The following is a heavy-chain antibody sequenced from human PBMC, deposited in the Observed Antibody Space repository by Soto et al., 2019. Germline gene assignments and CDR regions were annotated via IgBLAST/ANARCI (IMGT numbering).Heavy chain of an antibody. D-gene: IGHD3-10*01. V-gene: IGHV3-49*03. Sequence: SLRLSCTASGFTFGDYAMSWFRQAPGKGREWVGFIRSKAYGGTTEYAASVKGRFTISRDDSKSIAYLQMNSLKTEDTAVYYCTRDQEGVDTYYYYGMDVWGQGTTVTVSS. J-gene: IGHJ6*02. CDR1: GFTFGDYA. CDR3: TRDQEGVDTYYYYGMDV. CDR2: IRSKAYGGTT.